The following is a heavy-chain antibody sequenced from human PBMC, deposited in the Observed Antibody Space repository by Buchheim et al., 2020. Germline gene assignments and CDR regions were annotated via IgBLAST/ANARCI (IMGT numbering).Heavy chain of an antibody. Sequence: QLQLQESGSGLVKPSQTLSLTCAVSGGSISSGGYSWSWIRQPPGKGLEWMWYMYHGGSTYYNTCVKSRVTISARRSKNHNTLKLRSVTAADTAVYSCARGGDSSGRPIDYWGQGTL. CDR2: MYHGGST. J-gene: IGHJ4*02. D-gene: IGHD3-22*01. V-gene: IGHV4-30-2*01. CDR1: GGSISSGGYS. CDR3: ARGGDSSGRPIDY.